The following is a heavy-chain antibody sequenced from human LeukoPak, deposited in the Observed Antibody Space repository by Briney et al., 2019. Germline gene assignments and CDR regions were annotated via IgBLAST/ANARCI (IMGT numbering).Heavy chain of an antibody. D-gene: IGHD3-3*01. CDR1: RFTFTDYW. V-gene: IGHV3-7*03. CDR3: AKDLSWSGYYDY. J-gene: IGHJ4*02. CDR2: TKQDGSEK. Sequence: GGSLRLSCAASRFTFTDYWMSWVRQAPGKGLEWVANTKQDGSEKYYMDSVKGRFTISRDNSKNTLYLQMNSLRAEDTAVYYCAKDLSWSGYYDYWGQGTLVTVSS.